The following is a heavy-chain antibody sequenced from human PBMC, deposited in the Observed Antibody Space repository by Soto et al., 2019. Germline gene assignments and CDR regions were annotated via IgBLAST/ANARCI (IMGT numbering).Heavy chain of an antibody. J-gene: IGHJ6*02. CDR2: IWYDGGND. CDR1: GFTFSSYG. D-gene: IGHD2-2*01. Sequence: VQLVESGGGVVQPGRSLRLSCAASGFTFSSYGMHWVRQAPGKGLEWVAVIWYDGGNDDYVDSVKGRFTISRDNSNNMLYLEMNRLRAEDTAIYYCTRGYCSSYSCYGAAMDVWGQGTTITVAS. V-gene: IGHV3-33*01. CDR3: TRGYCSSYSCYGAAMDV.